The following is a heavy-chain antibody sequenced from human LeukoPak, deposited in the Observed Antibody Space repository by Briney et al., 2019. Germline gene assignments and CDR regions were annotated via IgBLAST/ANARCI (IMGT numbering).Heavy chain of an antibody. J-gene: IGHJ4*02. D-gene: IGHD1-26*01. V-gene: IGHV1-69*05. CDR1: GGTFSSYG. CDR3: AREGSSFVVRSFSD. CDR2: IIPIFGTA. Sequence: SVKVSCKASGGTFSSYGISWVRQAPGLGLEWMGGIIPIFGTASYAQKFQGRVTITTDESTSTAYMELSSLRSEDTAVYYCAREGSSFVVRSFSDWGQGTLVTVSS.